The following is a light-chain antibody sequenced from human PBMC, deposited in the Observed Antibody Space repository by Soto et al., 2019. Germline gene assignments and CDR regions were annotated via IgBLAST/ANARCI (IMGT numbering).Light chain of an antibody. CDR3: ATWDDDLSAAV. Sequence: QSVMTQPPSVSAAPGQKVTISCSGSSSNIEGNTVHWYQHLPGTAPKLLIYIDHNRPSGIPDRFSGSKSGTSASLAISGLQSEDEADYYCATWDDDLSAAVFGGGTQLTVL. CDR1: SSNIEGNT. J-gene: IGLJ7*01. CDR2: IDH. V-gene: IGLV1-44*01.